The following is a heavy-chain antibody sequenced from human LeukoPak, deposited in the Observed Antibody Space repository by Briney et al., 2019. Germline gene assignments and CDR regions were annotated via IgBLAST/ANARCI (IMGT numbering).Heavy chain of an antibody. J-gene: IGHJ3*02. V-gene: IGHV3-30-3*02. CDR1: GFTFNSYA. CDR2: ISYDAINK. CDR3: AKETQDAFDI. Sequence: GGSLRLSCAASGFTFNSYAINWVRQAPGKGLEWVAVISYDAINKYYADSVKGRFTISRDNSKNTLYLQMNSLRAEDTAVYFCAKETQDAFDIWGQGTLVTVSS.